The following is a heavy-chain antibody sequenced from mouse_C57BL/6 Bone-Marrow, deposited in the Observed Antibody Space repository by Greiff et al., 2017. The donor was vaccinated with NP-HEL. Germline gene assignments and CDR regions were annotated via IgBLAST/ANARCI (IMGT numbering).Heavy chain of an antibody. V-gene: IGHV1-42*01. D-gene: IGHD1-1*01. CDR3: ARPNYYGSFDY. Sequence: VQLKESGPELVKPGASVKISCKASGYSFTGYYMNWVKQSPEKSLEWIGEINPSTGGTIYNQKFKAKATLTVDKSSSTAYMQLKSLTSEDSAVYYCARPNYYGSFDYWGQGTTLTVSS. CDR2: INPSTGGT. CDR1: GYSFTGYY. J-gene: IGHJ2*01.